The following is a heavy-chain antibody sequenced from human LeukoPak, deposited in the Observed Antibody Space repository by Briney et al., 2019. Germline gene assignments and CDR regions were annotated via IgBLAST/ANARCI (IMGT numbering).Heavy chain of an antibody. CDR1: GFTVSRNY. D-gene: IGHD5-18*01. V-gene: IGHV3-66*01. J-gene: IGHJ4*02. CDR3: ARGRYSYGYDFDY. Sequence: PGGSLRLSCAASGFTVSRNYMSCVRQAPGKGLEWLSVIYGGGSTYYAGSVKGRFTISRDDSKNTLYLHMNSLRAEDTAVYYCARGRYSYGYDFDYWGQGTLVTVSS. CDR2: IYGGGST.